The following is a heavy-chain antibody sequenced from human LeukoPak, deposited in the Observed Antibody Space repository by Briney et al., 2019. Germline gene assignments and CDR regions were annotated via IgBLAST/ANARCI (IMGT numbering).Heavy chain of an antibody. CDR1: GFIFRNYW. J-gene: IGHJ4*02. Sequence: GGSLRLSCAASGFIFRNYWMSWVRQAPGKGLEWVANIKEDGSEKYYVESVKGRFTISRDNAKNSLYLQMSSLRAEDTAVYYCARESSSYGEDYWGQGTLVTVSS. V-gene: IGHV3-7*01. CDR2: IKEDGSEK. CDR3: ARESSSYGEDY. D-gene: IGHD5-18*01.